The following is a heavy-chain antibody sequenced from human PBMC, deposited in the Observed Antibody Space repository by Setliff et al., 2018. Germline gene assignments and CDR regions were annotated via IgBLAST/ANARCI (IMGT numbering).Heavy chain of an antibody. CDR3: ARSAWGSSGYYPYYFDY. CDR2: IYPGDSDT. J-gene: IGHJ4*02. D-gene: IGHD3-22*01. V-gene: IGHV5-51*01. CDR1: GYIFTNFW. Sequence: GESLKISCKGSGYIFTNFWTGWVRQMPGKGLEWMGIIYPGDSDTRYNPSFKGQATISVDKSINTAYLKWSSLKASDTAMYYCARSAWGSSGYYPYYFDYWGQGTLVTVSS.